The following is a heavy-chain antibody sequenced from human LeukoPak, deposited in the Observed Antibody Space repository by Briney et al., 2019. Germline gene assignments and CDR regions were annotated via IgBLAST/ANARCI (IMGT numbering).Heavy chain of an antibody. D-gene: IGHD3-10*01. V-gene: IGHV4-59*01. CDR1: GGSISSYY. CDR2: IYYSGST. CDR3: AXXXXYGSGPDDY. J-gene: IGHJ4*02. Sequence: PSETLSLTCTVSGGSISSYYWSWIRQPPGKGLEWIGYIYYSGSTNYNPSLKSRVTISVDTSKNQFSLKLSSVTAADTAVYYCAXXXXYGSGPDDYWGQGTLVTVSS.